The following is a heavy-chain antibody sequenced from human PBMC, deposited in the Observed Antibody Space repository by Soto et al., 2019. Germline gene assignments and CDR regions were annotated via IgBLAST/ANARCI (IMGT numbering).Heavy chain of an antibody. Sequence: QVQLVQSGAEVKKPGASVKVSCKASGYTFTSYAMHWVRQAPGQRREWMGWINAGNGNTKYSQKFQGRVTITRDTSASTAYMERSSLGSEDRAVYYCAREYCSGGSCPLCDGMDVWGQGTTVTVSS. J-gene: IGHJ6*02. CDR3: AREYCSGGSCPLCDGMDV. D-gene: IGHD2-15*01. CDR1: GYTFTSYA. V-gene: IGHV1-3*01. CDR2: INAGNGNT.